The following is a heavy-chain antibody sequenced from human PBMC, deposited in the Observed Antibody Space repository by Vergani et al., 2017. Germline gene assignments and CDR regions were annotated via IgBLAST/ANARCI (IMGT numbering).Heavy chain of an antibody. Sequence: QVQLAESGGGVVQPGRSLRLSCAASGFTFSSYAMHWVRQAPGKGLEWVAVISYDGSNKYYADSVKGRFTISRDNSKSTLFLQMNRLRVEDTALYYCAKFPLNITTPDRGDFWGQGSLVTVSS. CDR2: ISYDGSNK. D-gene: IGHD1-1*01. CDR3: AKFPLNITTPDRGDF. J-gene: IGHJ4*02. CDR1: GFTFSSYA. V-gene: IGHV3-30-3*01.